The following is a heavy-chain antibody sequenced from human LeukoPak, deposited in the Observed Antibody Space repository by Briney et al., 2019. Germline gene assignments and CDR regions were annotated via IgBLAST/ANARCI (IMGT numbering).Heavy chain of an antibody. CDR1: GYTLTELS. CDR2: INPNSGGT. V-gene: IGHV1-2*02. D-gene: IGHD5-12*01. Sequence: ASVKVSCKVSGYTLTELSMHWVRQAPGQGLEWMGWINPNSGGTNYAQKFQGRVTMTRDTSINTAYMELSRLRSDDTAVYYCARAGLPIFYYYMDVWGKGTTVTISS. J-gene: IGHJ6*03. CDR3: ARAGLPIFYYYMDV.